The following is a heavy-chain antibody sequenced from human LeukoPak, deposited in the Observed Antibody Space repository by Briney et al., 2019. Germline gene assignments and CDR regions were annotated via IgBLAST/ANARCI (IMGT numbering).Heavy chain of an antibody. V-gene: IGHV4-61*01. D-gene: IGHD3-22*01. J-gene: IGHJ4*02. Sequence: SETLSLTCTVSGGSVSSGSYYWSWIRQPPGKGLEWIGYIYYSGSTNYNPSLKSRVTISVDTSKNQFSLKLSSVTAADTAVYYCARDPYDSSGYLFDYWGQGTLVTVSS. CDR1: GGSVSSGSYY. CDR2: IYYSGST. CDR3: ARDPYDSSGYLFDY.